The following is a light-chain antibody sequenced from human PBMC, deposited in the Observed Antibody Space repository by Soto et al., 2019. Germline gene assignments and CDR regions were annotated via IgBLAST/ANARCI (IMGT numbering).Light chain of an antibody. CDR3: QHASSFPQA. Sequence: DIQMTQSPSSVSASVVDTVTISCRASQGIGTWLAWYQQKPGQAPKRPIAAAFSLQSGVPSRFSGSRSAADFSRTTATLAPEDFATYYCQHASSFPQAFGQGAKLESK. CDR2: AAF. CDR1: QGIGTW. V-gene: IGKV1-12*01. J-gene: IGKJ2*01.